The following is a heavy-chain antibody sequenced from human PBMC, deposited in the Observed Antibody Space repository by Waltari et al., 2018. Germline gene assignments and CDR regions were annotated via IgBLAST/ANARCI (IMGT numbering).Heavy chain of an antibody. J-gene: IGHJ4*02. V-gene: IGHV3-30-3*01. D-gene: IGHD4-17*01. CDR3: ARVDDYGDYAHDY. CDR2: ISYDGSNQ. CDR1: GLPLRSYA. Sequence: QVQLVESGGGVVQPGRSLRLSCAASGLPLRSYAMPWVRRAPGKGLEWVAVISYDGSNQYYADSVKGRFTISRDNSKNTLYLQMNSLRAEDTAVYYCARVDDYGDYAHDYWGQGTLVTVSS.